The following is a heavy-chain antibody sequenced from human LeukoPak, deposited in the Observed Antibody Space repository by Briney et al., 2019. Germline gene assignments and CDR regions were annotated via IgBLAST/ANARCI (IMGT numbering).Heavy chain of an antibody. CDR2: IYSGRST. Sequence: GGSPRLSCAASGFTVSSYYMSWVRQAPGKGLEWVSTIYSGRSTYYPDSLKGRFTISRDDSKNTVYLQMNSLRGEDTAVYCCARGPPQDRIYYYYMDVWGKGTTVTVSS. V-gene: IGHV3-66*02. J-gene: IGHJ6*03. CDR3: ARGPPQDRIYYYYMDV. D-gene: IGHD2-15*01. CDR1: GFTVSSYY.